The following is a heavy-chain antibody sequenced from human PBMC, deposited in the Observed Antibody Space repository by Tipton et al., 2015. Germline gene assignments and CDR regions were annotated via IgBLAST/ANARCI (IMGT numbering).Heavy chain of an antibody. D-gene: IGHD4-23*01. Sequence: TLSLTCTVSGGSFSDYYWSWIRQSPGEGLEWIGYIYYSGSTNYNPSLRGRVAMSMDTSKNQFSLKLSSVIAADTAVYYCARARGRHGGLFDSWGQGILVTVSS. V-gene: IGHV4-59*01. CDR2: IYYSGST. CDR3: ARARGRHGGLFDS. CDR1: GGSFSDYY. J-gene: IGHJ4*02.